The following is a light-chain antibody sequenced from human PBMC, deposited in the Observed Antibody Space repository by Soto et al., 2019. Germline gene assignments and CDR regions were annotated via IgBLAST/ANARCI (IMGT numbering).Light chain of an antibody. CDR1: QSVFQSFHRKNL. J-gene: IGKJ3*01. V-gene: IGKV4-1*01. CDR3: QQYQSLPFT. CDR2: WAS. Sequence: IVMTQSPDSLAVSLGERATINCRSSQSVFQSFHRKNLIAWYQQKPGQPPKLLFYWASARESGVPDRFSVSESGTDFTLTINSLQAEDVAVYYCQQYQSLPFTFGPGTKVHIE.